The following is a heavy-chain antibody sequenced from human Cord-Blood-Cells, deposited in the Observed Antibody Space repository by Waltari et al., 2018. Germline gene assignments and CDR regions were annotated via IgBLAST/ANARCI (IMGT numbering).Heavy chain of an antibody. Sequence: QVQLQQWGAGLLKPSETLSLTCAVYGGSFSGYYWSWIRQPPGKGLEWIGEINHSGSTNYNPSLKSRVTRSVDTSKNQFSLKLSSVTAADTAVYYCARVFAMSYDSSGYYFDYWGQGTLVTVSS. D-gene: IGHD3-22*01. V-gene: IGHV4-34*01. J-gene: IGHJ4*02. CDR2: INHSGST. CDR1: GGSFSGYY. CDR3: ARVFAMSYDSSGYYFDY.